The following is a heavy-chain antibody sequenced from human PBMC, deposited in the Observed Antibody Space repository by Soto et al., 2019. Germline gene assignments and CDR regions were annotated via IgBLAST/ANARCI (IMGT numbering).Heavy chain of an antibody. CDR2: IYYSGST. V-gene: IGHV4-59*01. Sequence: LSLTCTVSGGSISSYYWSWIRQPPGKGLEWIGYIYYSGSTNYNPSLKSRVTISVDTSKNQFSLKLSSVTAADTAVYYCARLDFDDFWSGYYYYFDYWGQGTLVTVSS. J-gene: IGHJ4*02. CDR3: ARLDFDDFWSGYYYYFDY. D-gene: IGHD3-3*01. CDR1: GGSISSYY.